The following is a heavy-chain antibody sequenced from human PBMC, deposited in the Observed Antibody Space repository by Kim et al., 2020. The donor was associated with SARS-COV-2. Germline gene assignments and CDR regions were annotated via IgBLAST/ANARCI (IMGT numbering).Heavy chain of an antibody. CDR2: IIPIFGTA. D-gene: IGHD3-3*01. CDR1: GGTFSSYA. CDR3: ARVYYDFWSGYYYYYYGMDV. J-gene: IGHJ6*02. V-gene: IGHV1-69*13. Sequence: SVKVSCKASGGTFSSYAISWVRQAPGQGLEWMGGIIPIFGTANYAQKFQGRVTITADESTSTAYMELSSLRSEDTAVYYCARVYYDFWSGYYYYYYGMDVWGQGTTVTVSS.